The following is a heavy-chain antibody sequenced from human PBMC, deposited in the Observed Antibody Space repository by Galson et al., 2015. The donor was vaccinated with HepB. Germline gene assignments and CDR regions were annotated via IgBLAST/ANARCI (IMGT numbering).Heavy chain of an antibody. CDR1: GDSVSSNSAA. CDR2: TYYRSKWYN. Sequence: CAISGDSVSSNSAAWNWIRQSPSRGLEWLGRTYYRSKWYNDYAVSVKSRITINPDTSKNQFSLQLNSVTPEDTAVYYCAREDCGWYCYYYYGMDVWGQGTTVTVSS. V-gene: IGHV6-1*01. D-gene: IGHD6-19*01. J-gene: IGHJ6*02. CDR3: AREDCGWYCYYYYGMDV.